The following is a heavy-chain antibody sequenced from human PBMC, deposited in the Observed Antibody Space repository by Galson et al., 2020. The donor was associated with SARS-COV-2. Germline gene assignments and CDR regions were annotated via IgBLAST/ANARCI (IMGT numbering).Heavy chain of an antibody. CDR3: APLGPTSAFDI. D-gene: IGHD1-26*01. V-gene: IGHV3-48*03. J-gene: IGHJ3*02. CDR2: ISSSGSTI. CDR1: GFTFCSYE. Sequence: TGGSLRLSCAASGFTFCSYEMNWVRQAPGKGLEWVSYISSSGSTIYYADSVKGRFTISRDNAKNSLYLQMNSLRAEDTAVYYCAPLGPTSAFDIWGQGTMVTVSS.